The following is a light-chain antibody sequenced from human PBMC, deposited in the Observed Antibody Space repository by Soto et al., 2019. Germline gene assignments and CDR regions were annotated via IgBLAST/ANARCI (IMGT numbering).Light chain of an antibody. V-gene: IGKV3-15*01. Sequence: EIVMTQSPATLSLSPGERATLSCRASQTIDNTLAWYQRKPGQAPRLLIYDASTRATGVPARFSGSGSGTDFTLTISCLQSEDFATYYCQQYYSFPQTFGQGTKVDIK. CDR1: QTIDNT. CDR3: QQYYSFPQT. CDR2: DAS. J-gene: IGKJ1*01.